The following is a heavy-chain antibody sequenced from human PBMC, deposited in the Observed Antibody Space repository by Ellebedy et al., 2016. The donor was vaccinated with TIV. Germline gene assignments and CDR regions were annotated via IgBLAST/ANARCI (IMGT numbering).Heavy chain of an antibody. CDR3: ARVGPGYSYYMDV. CDR1: GGSISDYY. D-gene: IGHD1-14*01. V-gene: IGHV4-59*13. J-gene: IGHJ6*03. CDR2: LYYSGST. Sequence: SETLSLTCTVSGGSISDYYWTWIRQPPGKGLEWIGYLYYSGSTNYNPSLKSRLTISVDTSKNQFSLKLRSVTAADTAVYYCARVGPGYSYYMDVWGKGTTVTVSS.